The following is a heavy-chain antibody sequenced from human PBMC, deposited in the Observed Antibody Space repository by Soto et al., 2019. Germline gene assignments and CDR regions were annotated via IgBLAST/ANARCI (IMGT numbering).Heavy chain of an antibody. CDR3: ARVGALITLTPPYYYYYYYMDV. CDR1: GYTFTSYA. CDR2: INAGNGNT. V-gene: IGHV1-3*01. J-gene: IGHJ6*03. D-gene: IGHD4-17*01. Sequence: ASVKVSCKASGYTFTSYAMHWVRQAPGQRLEWMGWINAGNGNTKYSQKFQGRVTITRDTSASTAYMELSSLRSEDTAVYYCARVGALITLTPPYYYYYYYMDVWGKGTTVTVSS.